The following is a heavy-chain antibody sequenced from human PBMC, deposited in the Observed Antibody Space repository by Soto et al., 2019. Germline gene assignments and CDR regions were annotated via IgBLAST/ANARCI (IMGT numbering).Heavy chain of an antibody. V-gene: IGHV1-2*02. J-gene: IGHJ4*02. D-gene: IGHD1-26*01. CDR1: GYTFTGHY. CDR2: IGPETGAT. CDR3: GRGRSGQIVVFY. Sequence: KVSCKASGYTFTGHYIHWVRQAPEQGPEWMGEIGPETGATRYAQKFQGRVTMTRDMSITTVYMELNNLSPDDTAVYYCGRGRSGQIVVFYWGQGTPVTVSS.